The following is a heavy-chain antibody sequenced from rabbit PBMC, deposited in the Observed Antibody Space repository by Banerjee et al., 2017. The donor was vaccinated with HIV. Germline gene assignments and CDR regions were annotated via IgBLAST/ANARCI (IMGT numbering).Heavy chain of an antibody. V-gene: IGHV1S40*01. D-gene: IGHD6-1*01. CDR2: IYVGSGSYT. CDR3: ARGYGTRTRLDL. Sequence: QSLEESGGDLVKPGASLTLTCTASGFSFSSSYYMCWVRQAPGKGLEWIVCIYVGSGSYTYYASWAKGRFTISKTSSTTVTLQMTSLTAADTATYFCARGYGTRTRLDLWGQGTLVTVS. CDR1: GFSFSSSYY. J-gene: IGHJ3*01.